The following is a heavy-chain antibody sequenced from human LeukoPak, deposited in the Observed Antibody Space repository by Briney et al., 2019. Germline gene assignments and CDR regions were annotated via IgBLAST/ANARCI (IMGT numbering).Heavy chain of an antibody. D-gene: IGHD2-2*02. CDR2: INPNSGGT. J-gene: IGHJ6*03. CDR3: ASPLSPRRLLYSYYYMDV. V-gene: IGHV1-2*02. CDR1: GYTFTGYY. Sequence: ASVKVSCKASGYTFTGYYMHWVRQAPGQGLEWMGWINPNSGGTNYAQKFQGRVTMTRDTSISTAYMELSRLRSDDTAVYYCASPLSPRRLLYSYYYMDVWAKGPRSPSP.